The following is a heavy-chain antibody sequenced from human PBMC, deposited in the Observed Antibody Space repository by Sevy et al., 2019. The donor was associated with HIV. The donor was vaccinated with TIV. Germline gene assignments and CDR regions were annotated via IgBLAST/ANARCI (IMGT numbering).Heavy chain of an antibody. Sequence: GGSLRLSCAASGFTFSKYSMSWVRQPPGKGLEWVSTLSFGCGEINHADSVKGWFTISRDNSKNSLYLQMNNLRAEDTAVYYCAREGCTKPHDYWGQGTLVTDSS. CDR1: GFTFSKYS. CDR3: AREGCTKPHDY. V-gene: IGHV3-23*01. J-gene: IGHJ4*02. CDR2: LSFGCGEI. D-gene: IGHD2-8*01.